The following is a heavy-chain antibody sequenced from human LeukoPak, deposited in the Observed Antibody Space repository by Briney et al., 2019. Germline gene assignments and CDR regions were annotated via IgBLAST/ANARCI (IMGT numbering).Heavy chain of an antibody. Sequence: ASVKVSCKASGYTFTSYGISWVRQAPGQGLEWIGWISAYNGNTNYAQKLQGRVTMTTDTSTSTAYMELRSLKSDDTAVYYCARRLGELRFNWFDPWGQGTLVTVSS. J-gene: IGHJ5*02. CDR2: ISAYNGNT. CDR1: GYTFTSYG. V-gene: IGHV1-18*01. CDR3: ARRLGELRFNWFDP. D-gene: IGHD1-26*01.